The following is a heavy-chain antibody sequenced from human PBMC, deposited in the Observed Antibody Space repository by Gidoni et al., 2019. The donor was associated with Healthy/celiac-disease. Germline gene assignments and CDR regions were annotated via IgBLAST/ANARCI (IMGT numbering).Heavy chain of an antibody. Sequence: VQLVESGGGLVKPGGSLRLSCAASVFPFSSYSMNGVRLAPGKGLEWVSSISSSSSYIYYADSVKGRFTISRDNAKNSLYLKMNSLRAEDTAVYYCARVGRENAGWITMIVVDYSSGCMDVWGQGTTVTVSS. J-gene: IGHJ6*02. CDR2: ISSSSSYI. CDR1: VFPFSSYS. D-gene: IGHD3-22*01. CDR3: ARVGRENAGWITMIVVDYSSGCMDV. V-gene: IGHV3-21*01.